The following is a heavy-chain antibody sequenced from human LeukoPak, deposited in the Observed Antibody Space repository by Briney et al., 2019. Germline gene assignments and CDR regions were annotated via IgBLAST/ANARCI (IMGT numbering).Heavy chain of an antibody. J-gene: IGHJ4*02. CDR2: ISYDGSNK. CDR3: ARGQWTTTLDY. CDR1: GFTFSSYA. Sequence: GGSLRLSCAAPGFTFSSYAMHWVRQAPGKGLEWVAVISYDGSNKYYADSVKGRFTISRDNSKNTLYLQMNSLRAEDTAVYYCARGQWTTTLDYWGQGTLVTVSS. D-gene: IGHD6-19*01. V-gene: IGHV3-30*04.